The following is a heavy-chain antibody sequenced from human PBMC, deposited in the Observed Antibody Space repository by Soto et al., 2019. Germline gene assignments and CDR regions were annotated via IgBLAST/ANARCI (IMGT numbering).Heavy chain of an antibody. D-gene: IGHD2-15*01. J-gene: IGHJ6*02. CDR3: AKYSHCSGLTNDIYYYGMDV. CDR1: GFTFSSYA. CDR2: ISGSGGST. Sequence: GGSLRLSCAASGFTFSSYAMSWVRQAPGKGLEWVSAISGSGGSTYYADSVKGRFTISRDNSKNTLYLQMNSLRAEDTAVYYCAKYSHCSGLTNDIYYYGMDVWGQGTTVPVSS. V-gene: IGHV3-23*01.